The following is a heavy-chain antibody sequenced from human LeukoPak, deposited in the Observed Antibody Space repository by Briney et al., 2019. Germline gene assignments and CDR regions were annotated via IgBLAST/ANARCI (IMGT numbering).Heavy chain of an antibody. D-gene: IGHD2-15*01. CDR2: INDDGSDT. V-gene: IGHV3-74*01. CDR1: GFTFKIYW. J-gene: IGHJ5*02. CDR3: VRGGPSTWS. Sequence: AGSLRLSCAASGFTFKIYWMHWVRQVPGKRPVWVSRINDDGSDTIYADSVRGRFTFSRVDAKNTVYLQMNNLRAEDTAVYYCVRGGPSTWSWGQGTLVTVSS.